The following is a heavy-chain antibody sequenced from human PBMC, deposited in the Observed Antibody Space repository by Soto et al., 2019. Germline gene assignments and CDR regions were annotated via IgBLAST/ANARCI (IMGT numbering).Heavy chain of an antibody. D-gene: IGHD2-2*01. CDR1: GGTFSSYA. CDR3: ARASGGYCSSTSCFHYYYYGMDV. Sequence: VKVSCKASGGTFSSYAISWVRQAPGQGLEWMGGIIPIFGTANYAQKFQGRVTITADESTSTAYMELSSLRSEDTAVYYCARASGGYCSSTSCFHYYYYGMDVWGQGTTVTVSS. J-gene: IGHJ6*02. CDR2: IIPIFGTA. V-gene: IGHV1-69*01.